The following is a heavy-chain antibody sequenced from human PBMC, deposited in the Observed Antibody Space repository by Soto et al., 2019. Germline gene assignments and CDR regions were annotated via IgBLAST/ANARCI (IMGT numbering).Heavy chain of an antibody. CDR2: IYPGDSDT. Sequence: GEALKISCKGSGYSFTSYWIGWVRQMPGKGLEWMGIIYPGDSDTRYSPSFQGQVTISADKSISTAYLQWSSLKASDTAMYYCSIPGLRYDSSGYQADYWGQGTLVTVSS. D-gene: IGHD3-22*01. J-gene: IGHJ4*02. CDR1: GYSFTSYW. CDR3: SIPGLRYDSSGYQADY. V-gene: IGHV5-51*01.